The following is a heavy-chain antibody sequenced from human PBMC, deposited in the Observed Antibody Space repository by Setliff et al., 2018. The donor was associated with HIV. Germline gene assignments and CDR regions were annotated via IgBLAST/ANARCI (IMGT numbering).Heavy chain of an antibody. CDR2: INHSGST. V-gene: IGHV4-34*01. CDR1: GGSFSGYY. D-gene: IGHD6-13*01. J-gene: IGHJ6*03. Sequence: SETLSLTCAVYGGSFSGYYWTWIRQPPGRGLEWIGEINHSGSTSYNPSLKSRVSMSVDTSKNQFSLKLSSVTAADTAIFYCARATTGYSSIWYRNGLTYYYYMDVWGRGTKVS. CDR3: ARATTGYSSIWYRNGLTYYYYMDV.